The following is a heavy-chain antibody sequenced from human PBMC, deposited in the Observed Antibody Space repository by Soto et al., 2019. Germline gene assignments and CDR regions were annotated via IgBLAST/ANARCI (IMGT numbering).Heavy chain of an antibody. J-gene: IGHJ5*02. Sequence: SETLSLTCTVSGGSISSGDYSWSCVRQSPGKGLEWIGHIYNSGITYYNPSLKSRVVISIDTPRTQFSLRLNSLTAADRAVYVCASGVAVLGLVSRFWFVPWCQGTVVTVSS. CDR1: GGSISSGDYS. CDR3: ASGVAVLGLVSRFWFVP. V-gene: IGHV4-30-4*01. D-gene: IGHD3-3*01. CDR2: IYNSGIT.